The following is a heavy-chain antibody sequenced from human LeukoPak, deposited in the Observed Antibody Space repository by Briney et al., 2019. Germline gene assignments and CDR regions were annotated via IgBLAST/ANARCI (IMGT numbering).Heavy chain of an antibody. CDR1: GYTFASYD. J-gene: IGHJ6*02. Sequence: GASVTVSCKASGYTFASYDINWVRQATGQGLEYSGWMNPNSGHTGYAQKFQGRFTMTWDTSVSTAYTELSSLSSEDTAVYYCARTLVRGLPGMDVWGQGTTVTVSS. CDR2: MNPNSGHT. V-gene: IGHV1-8*01. CDR3: ARTLVRGLPGMDV. D-gene: IGHD3-10*01.